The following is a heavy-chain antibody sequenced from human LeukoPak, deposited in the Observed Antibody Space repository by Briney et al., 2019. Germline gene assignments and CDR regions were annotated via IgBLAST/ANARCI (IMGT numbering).Heavy chain of an antibody. J-gene: IGHJ3*02. Sequence: GGSLRLSCAASGFTFSSYAMTWVRQAPGKGLEWVSGISASGGSTYYAASVKGRFTVSRDKSRNTLSLQMGSLGAEDTAVYYCAIDQRTSSIKGAFDIWGQGTMVTVSS. CDR3: AIDQRTSSIKGAFDI. CDR2: ISASGGST. V-gene: IGHV3-23*01. D-gene: IGHD2-2*01. CDR1: GFTFSSYA.